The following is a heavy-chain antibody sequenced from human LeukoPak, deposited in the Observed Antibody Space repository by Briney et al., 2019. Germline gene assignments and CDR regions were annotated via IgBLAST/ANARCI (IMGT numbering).Heavy chain of an antibody. Sequence: GAPVKVSCKASGYTFTSYGISWVRQAPGQGLEWMGWISAYNGNTNYAQKLQGRVTMTTDTSTSTAYMELRSLRSDDTAVYYCARDYCSSTSCYVDWFDPWGQGTLVTVSS. CDR1: GYTFTSYG. CDR3: ARDYCSSTSCYVDWFDP. D-gene: IGHD2-2*01. V-gene: IGHV1-18*01. J-gene: IGHJ5*02. CDR2: ISAYNGNT.